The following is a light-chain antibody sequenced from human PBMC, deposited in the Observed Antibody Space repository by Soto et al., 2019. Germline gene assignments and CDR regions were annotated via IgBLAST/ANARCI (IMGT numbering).Light chain of an antibody. CDR3: QSYDRLSGWI. J-gene: IGLJ2*01. CDR2: GNN. V-gene: IGLV1-40*01. CDR1: SSNIGAGYD. Sequence: QSVLTQPPSVSGAPGQTVSISCAGSSSNIGAGYDVHWYQQLPGTAPKLLIYGNNNRPSGVPDRLSGSKSGTSASLAITGLQAEDEADYYCQSYDRLSGWIFGGGTKVTVL.